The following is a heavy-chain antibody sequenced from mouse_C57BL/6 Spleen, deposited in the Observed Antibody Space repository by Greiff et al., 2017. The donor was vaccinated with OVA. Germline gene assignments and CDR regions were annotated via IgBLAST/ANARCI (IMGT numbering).Heavy chain of an antibody. Sequence: EVKLEESGGGLVQPGGSMKLSCVASGFTFSNYWMNWVRQSPEKGLEWVAQIRLKSDNYATHYAESVKGRFTISRDDSKSSVYLQMNNLRAEDTGIYYCTGGYYDYSWFAYWGQGTLVTVSA. CDR3: TGGYYDYSWFAY. CDR2: IRLKSDNYAT. V-gene: IGHV6-3*01. J-gene: IGHJ3*01. CDR1: GFTFSNYW. D-gene: IGHD2-4*01.